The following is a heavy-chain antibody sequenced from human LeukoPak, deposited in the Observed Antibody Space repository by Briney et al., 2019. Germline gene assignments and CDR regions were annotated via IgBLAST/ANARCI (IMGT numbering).Heavy chain of an antibody. CDR3: ARRGMAAAGTYYYYGMDV. CDR2: INHSGST. D-gene: IGHD6-13*01. J-gene: IGHJ6*02. CDR1: GGSFSGYY. V-gene: IGHV4-34*01. Sequence: SETLSLTCAVYGGSFSGYYWSWIRQPPGKGLEWIGEINHSGSTNYNPSLKNRVTISVDTSKNQFSLRLSSVTAADTAVYYCARRGMAAAGTYYYYGMDVWGQGTTVTVSS.